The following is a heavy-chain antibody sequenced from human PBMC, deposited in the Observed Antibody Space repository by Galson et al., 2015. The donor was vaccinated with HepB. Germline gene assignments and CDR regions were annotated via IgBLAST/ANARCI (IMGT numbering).Heavy chain of an antibody. CDR2: IYYTGRT. Sequence: SETLSLTCTVSGGSISGYHGSWLRQPPGKELEWIGYIYYTGRTNYNPSLKSRVTISVDTSKNQFSLKLSSVTAADTAIYFCARGRPPGYWGQGTLVIVSS. J-gene: IGHJ4*02. V-gene: IGHV4-59*01. CDR3: ARGRPPGY. CDR1: GGSISGYH. D-gene: IGHD6-25*01.